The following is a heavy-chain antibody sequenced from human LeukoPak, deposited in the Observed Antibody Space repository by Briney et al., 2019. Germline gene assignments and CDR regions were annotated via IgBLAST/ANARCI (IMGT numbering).Heavy chain of an antibody. V-gene: IGHV4-4*07. J-gene: IGHJ1*01. Sequence: SETLSLTCTVSGGSISSYYWSWIRQPAGKGLEWIGRIYTSGRTNYNPSLKSRVTMSVDTSKKQFSLKLSSVTAADTAVYYCARDAYCGGDCYFAFQHWGQGTLVTVSS. CDR1: GGSISSYY. CDR2: IYTSGRT. D-gene: IGHD2-21*02. CDR3: ARDAYCGGDCYFAFQH.